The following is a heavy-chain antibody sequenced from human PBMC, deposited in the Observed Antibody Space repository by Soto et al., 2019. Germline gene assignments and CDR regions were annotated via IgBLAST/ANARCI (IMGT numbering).Heavy chain of an antibody. D-gene: IGHD1-26*01. CDR3: AKELGGGTYRASYYYCMVD. CDR1: GFTFTSYA. CDR2: MSGSGGYT. V-gene: IGHV3-23*01. Sequence: SLRLSCAASGFTFTSYAMSWVRQAPGKGLEWVSAMSGSGGYTYYADSVKGRLTISRDSSKNTLYLQMNSLRVEDTAVYYCAKELGGGTYRASYYYCMVDWGQGTSVTASS. J-gene: IGHJ6*02.